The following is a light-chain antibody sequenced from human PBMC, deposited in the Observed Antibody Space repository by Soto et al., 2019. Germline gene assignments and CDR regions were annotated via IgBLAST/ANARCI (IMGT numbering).Light chain of an antibody. V-gene: IGLV1-47*01. CDR2: RNH. J-gene: IGLJ2*01. CDR3: AAWDDSLSGPVV. Sequence: QPVLTQPPSASGTPGQRVTISCSGSSSNIGSNYVYWYQQLPGTAPQLLIYRNHQRPSGVPDRFSGSKSGTSASLAISGLRSEDEADYYGAAWDDSLSGPVVFGGGTKLTVL. CDR1: SSNIGSNY.